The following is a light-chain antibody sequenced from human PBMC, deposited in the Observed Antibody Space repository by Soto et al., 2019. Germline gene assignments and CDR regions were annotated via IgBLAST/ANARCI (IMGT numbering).Light chain of an antibody. J-gene: IGKJ5*01. Sequence: EIDMAQSPDTLSVSPGERATLSCRASQSVGINLAWYQQKPGQAPRLLIYDASNRATDIPARFSGSGSGTDFTLTISSLEPEDFAVYYCQQRSNWPPFTFGQGTRLEIK. V-gene: IGKV3-11*01. CDR3: QQRSNWPPFT. CDR1: QSVGIN. CDR2: DAS.